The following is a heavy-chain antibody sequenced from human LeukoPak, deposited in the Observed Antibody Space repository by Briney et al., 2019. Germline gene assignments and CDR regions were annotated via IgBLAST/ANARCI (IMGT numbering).Heavy chain of an antibody. J-gene: IGHJ5*02. CDR1: GFTFSSYA. CDR2: ISGSGGST. D-gene: IGHD6-13*01. V-gene: IGHV3-23*01. Sequence: GGSLRLSCAASGFTFSSYAMSWVRQAPGKGLEWVSAISGSGGSTNYADSVKGRFTISRDNSKNTLYLQMNSLRAEDTAVYYCAKKLRGQQLGLFDPWGQGTLVTVSS. CDR3: AKKLRGQQLGLFDP.